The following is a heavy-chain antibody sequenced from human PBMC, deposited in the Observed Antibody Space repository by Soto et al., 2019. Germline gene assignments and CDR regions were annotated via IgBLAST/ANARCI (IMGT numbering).Heavy chain of an antibody. CDR2: INHSGST. D-gene: IGHD3-10*01. J-gene: IGHJ6*02. Sequence: SETLSLSCAVYGGSFSCYYWSWIRQPPGKGLEWIGEINHSGSTNYNPSLKSRVTISVDTSKNQFSLKLSSVTAADTAVYYCARGTEDWRAYYYGSGRMDVWGQGTTGTVSS. V-gene: IGHV4-34*01. CDR1: GGSFSCYY. CDR3: ARGTEDWRAYYYGSGRMDV.